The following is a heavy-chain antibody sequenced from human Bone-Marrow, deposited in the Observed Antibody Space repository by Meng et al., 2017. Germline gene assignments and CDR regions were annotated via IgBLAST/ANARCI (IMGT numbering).Heavy chain of an antibody. CDR1: GYTFTSSF. CDR2: INPSGGST. Sequence: DSVNAPRKASGYTFTSSFMHCVRQAPGQGLEWMGIINPSGGSTSYAQKFQGRVTMTRDTSTSTVYMELSSLRSEDTAVYYCARETAVRHYCDYEHYWGQGTLVTVSS. V-gene: IGHV1-46*01. J-gene: IGHJ4*02. CDR3: ARETAVRHYCDYEHY. D-gene: IGHD4-17*01.